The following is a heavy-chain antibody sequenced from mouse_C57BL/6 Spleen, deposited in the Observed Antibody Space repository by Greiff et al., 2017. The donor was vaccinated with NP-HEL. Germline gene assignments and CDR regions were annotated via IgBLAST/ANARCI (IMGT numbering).Heavy chain of an antibody. CDR1: GFTFSDYG. V-gene: IGHV5-17*01. D-gene: IGHD1-1*01. J-gene: IGHJ4*01. Sequence: EVQLQESGGGLVKPGGSLKLSCAASGFTFSDYGMHWVRQAPEKGLEWVAYISSGSSTIYYADTVKGRFTISRDNAKNTLFLQMTSLRSEDTAMYYCARPYGSSYYAMDYWGQGTSVTVSS. CDR3: ARPYGSSYYAMDY. CDR2: ISSGSSTI.